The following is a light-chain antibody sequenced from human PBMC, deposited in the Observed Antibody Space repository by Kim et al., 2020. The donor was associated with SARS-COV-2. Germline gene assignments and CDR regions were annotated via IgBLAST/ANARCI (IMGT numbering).Light chain of an antibody. V-gene: IGKV3-20*01. Sequence: EMVLTLSPGTLSLSPGEIATLSCRASQSVTGSYLAWYQQKPGQAPRLLIFNSVNRATGIPDRFSGSWSGTDFTLTISRLEPEDFAVYYCQQYGSSPFTFGGGTKVDIK. CDR2: NSV. J-gene: IGKJ4*01. CDR3: QQYGSSPFT. CDR1: QSVTGSY.